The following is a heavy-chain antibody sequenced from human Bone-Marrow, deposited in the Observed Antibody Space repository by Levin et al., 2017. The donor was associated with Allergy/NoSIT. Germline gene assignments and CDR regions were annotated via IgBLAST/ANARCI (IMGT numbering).Heavy chain of an antibody. V-gene: IGHV5-51*01. CDR3: ARGALVPTVAGFDY. CDR2: IYPGDSDT. Sequence: PGGSLRLSCKGSGYSFTSYWIGWVRQMPGKGLEWMGIIYPGDSDTRYSPSFQGQVTISADKSISTAYLQWISLKASDTAMYYCARGALVPTVAGFDYWGQGTLVTVSS. CDR1: GYSFTSYW. J-gene: IGHJ4*02. D-gene: IGHD6-19*01.